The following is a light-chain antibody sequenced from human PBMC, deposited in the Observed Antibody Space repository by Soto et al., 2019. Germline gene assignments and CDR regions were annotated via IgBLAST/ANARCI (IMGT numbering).Light chain of an antibody. CDR3: SSYTTIITVV. Sequence: QSALTQPASVSGSPGQSITISCTGYIHYDFVSWYQQHPGTAPKLVIYEVSNRPSGISDRFSGFKSANTAYLTISGVQPEDEADYHCSSYTTIITVVFGGGTKVTVL. CDR1: IHYDF. V-gene: IGLV2-14*01. CDR2: EVS. J-gene: IGLJ2*01.